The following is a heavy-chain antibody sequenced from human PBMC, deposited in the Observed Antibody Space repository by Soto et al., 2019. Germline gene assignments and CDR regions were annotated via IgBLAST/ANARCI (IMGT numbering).Heavy chain of an antibody. CDR1: GFSLANYP. CDR3: AKGPHTNVGWPYYFES. CDR2: SSPRGDTI. V-gene: IGHV3-48*02. Sequence: PGGSLRLSCVASGFSLANYPMNWVRQTPGKGLEWISYSSPRGDTIYYADSVEGRFTISRDNARNSFSLHMSSLRDEDSALYYCAKGPHTNVGWPYYFESWGQGVPVTVSS. D-gene: IGHD6-19*01. J-gene: IGHJ4*02.